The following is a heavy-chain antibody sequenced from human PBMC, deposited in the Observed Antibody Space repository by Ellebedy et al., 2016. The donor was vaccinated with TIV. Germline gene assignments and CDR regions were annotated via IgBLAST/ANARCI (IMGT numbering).Heavy chain of an antibody. CDR3: AQTNWGSGGFYGMDV. J-gene: IGHJ6*02. CDR1: GFTFSNYW. V-gene: IGHV3-7*03. CDR2: MKQDGSEE. D-gene: IGHD7-27*01. Sequence: GGSLRLSCAASGFTFSNYWMTWVRQAPGKGLEWVANMKQDGSEEYYVGSVKGRFIISRDNAKNSLYLQMNSLRAEDTAVYYCAQTNWGSGGFYGMDVWGQGTTVTVSS.